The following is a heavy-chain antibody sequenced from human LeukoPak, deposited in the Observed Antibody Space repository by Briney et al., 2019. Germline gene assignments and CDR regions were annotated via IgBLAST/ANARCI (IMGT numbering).Heavy chain of an antibody. CDR3: ARLKFYDSTGYSPGHYMDV. Sequence: PSETLSLTCTVSGGPIFSYYWSWTRQTAGKGLEWVGRLYPGVGTDYNPSLKSRVTMSVDTSKKQFALKLSAVTAADTAVYYCARLKFYDSTGYSPGHYMDVWGKGTTVTVSS. J-gene: IGHJ6*03. CDR2: LYPGVGT. D-gene: IGHD3-22*01. CDR1: GGPIFSYY. V-gene: IGHV4-4*07.